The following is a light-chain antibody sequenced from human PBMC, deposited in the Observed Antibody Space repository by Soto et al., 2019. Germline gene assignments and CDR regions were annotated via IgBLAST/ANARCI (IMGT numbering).Light chain of an antibody. CDR1: SSDVGANNY. Sequence: QSAPTQPPSASGSPGQSVTISCTGSSSDVGANNYVSWYQQHPGKAPKLIIYEVTKRPSGVPDRFSGSKSGNTASLTVSGLQGEDEADYYCSTFGGTKVFGGGTKLTVL. CDR2: EVT. CDR3: STFGGTKV. J-gene: IGLJ2*01. V-gene: IGLV2-8*01.